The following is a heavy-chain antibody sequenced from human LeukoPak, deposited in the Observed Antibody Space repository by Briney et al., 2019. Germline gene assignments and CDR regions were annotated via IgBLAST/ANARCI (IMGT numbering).Heavy chain of an antibody. CDR3: ARDQLRYYGSNNYYSDMDF. D-gene: IGHD3-10*01. CDR1: GGSVSSGSYY. CDR2: IYYSGST. V-gene: IGHV4-61*01. Sequence: KPSETLSLTCTVSGGSVSSGSYYWSWIRQPPGKGLEWIGYIYYSGSTNYNPSLKSRVTISVDTSKNQFSLKLRSVTAADTAVYFCARDQLRYYGSNNYYSDMDFWGQGTTVTVSS. J-gene: IGHJ6*02.